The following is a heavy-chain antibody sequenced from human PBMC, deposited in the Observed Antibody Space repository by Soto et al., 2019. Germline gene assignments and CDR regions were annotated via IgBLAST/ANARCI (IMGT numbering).Heavy chain of an antibody. CDR1: GFTFSSYS. CDR2: ISSSSSTI. V-gene: IGHV3-48*01. Sequence: EVQLVESGGGLVQPGGSLRLSCAASGFTFSSYSMNWVRQAPGKGLEWVSYISSSSSTIYYADSVKGRFTISRDNAKNSLYLQMNSLRAEDTAVYYCERGRGRDYAGSYMDVWGKGTTVTVSS. D-gene: IGHD4-17*01. CDR3: ERGRGRDYAGSYMDV. J-gene: IGHJ6*03.